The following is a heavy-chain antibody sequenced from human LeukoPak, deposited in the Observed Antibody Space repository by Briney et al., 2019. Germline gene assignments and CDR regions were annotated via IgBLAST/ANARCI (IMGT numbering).Heavy chain of an antibody. CDR2: IYYSGST. Sequence: SETLSLTCTVSGGPISSSSYYWGWIRQPPGKGLEWIGSIYYSGSTNYNPSLKSRVTISVDTSKNQFSLKLSSVTAADTAVYYCARSRRLLLDYWGQGTLVTVSS. CDR1: GGPISSSSYY. D-gene: IGHD3-22*01. V-gene: IGHV4-39*07. J-gene: IGHJ4*02. CDR3: ARSRRLLLDY.